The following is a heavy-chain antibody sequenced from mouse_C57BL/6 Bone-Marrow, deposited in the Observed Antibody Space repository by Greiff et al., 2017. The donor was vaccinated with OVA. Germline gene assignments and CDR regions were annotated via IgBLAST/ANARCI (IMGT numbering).Heavy chain of an antibody. V-gene: IGHV1-50*01. D-gene: IGHD2-2*01. CDR3: ARWLRFAY. CDR2: IDPSDSYT. Sequence: QVQLQQPGAELVKPGASVKLSCKASGYTFTSYWMQWVKQRPGQGLAWIGEIDPSDSYTNYNQKFKGKATLTVDTSSSTAYMQLSSLTSEDSAVYYCARWLRFAYWGQGTLVTVSA. CDR1: GYTFTSYW. J-gene: IGHJ3*01.